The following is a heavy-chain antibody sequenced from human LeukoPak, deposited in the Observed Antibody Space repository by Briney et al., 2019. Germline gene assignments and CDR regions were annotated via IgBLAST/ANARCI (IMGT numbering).Heavy chain of an antibody. CDR1: GYTLTELS. J-gene: IGHJ5*02. CDR3: AREPYSSSSKWFDP. Sequence: SVKVSCKVSGYTLTELSMHWVRQAPGQGLEWMGGIIPIFGTANYAQKFQGRVTITADESTSTAYMELSSLRSEDTAVYYCAREPYSSSSKWFDPWGQGTLVTVSS. D-gene: IGHD6-6*01. V-gene: IGHV1-69*13. CDR2: IIPIFGTA.